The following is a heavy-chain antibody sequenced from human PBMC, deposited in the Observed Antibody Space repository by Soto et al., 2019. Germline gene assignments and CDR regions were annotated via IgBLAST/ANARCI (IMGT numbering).Heavy chain of an antibody. J-gene: IGHJ3*02. D-gene: IGHD4-17*01. V-gene: IGHV4-59*01. CDR1: GGSISSYY. CDR2: IYYSGGT. CDR3: ARDPYMTTGTI. Sequence: PSETLSLTCTVSGGSISSYYWSWIRQPPGKGLEWIGYIYYSGGTNSNPSLKSRVTISVDTSKNQFSLKLSSVTAADTAVYYCARDPYMTTGTIWAQGTMVTVSS.